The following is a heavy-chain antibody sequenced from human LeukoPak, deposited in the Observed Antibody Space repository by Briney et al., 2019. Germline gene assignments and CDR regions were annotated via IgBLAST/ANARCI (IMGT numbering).Heavy chain of an antibody. J-gene: IGHJ4*02. CDR1: GYTFTSYG. CDR2: ISAYNGNT. V-gene: IGHV1-18*01. CDR3: ARDRGDYYDSSGYYRLGAFDY. D-gene: IGHD3-22*01. Sequence: ASVKVSCTSSGYTFTSYGISWVRQAPGQGLEWMGWISAYNGNTNYAQKLQGRVTMTTDTSTSTAYMELRSLRSDDTAVYYCARDRGDYYDSSGYYRLGAFDYWGQGTLVTVSS.